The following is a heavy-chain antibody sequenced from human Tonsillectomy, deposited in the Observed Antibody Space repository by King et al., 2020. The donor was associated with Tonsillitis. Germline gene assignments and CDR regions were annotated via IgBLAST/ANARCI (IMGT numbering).Heavy chain of an antibody. Sequence: QLVQSGAEVKKPGASVKVSCRASGYTFTSYGISWVRQAPGQGLEWMALISPYNGYTNYAQKLQGRVTMTTDTSTNTAYMEVRSLRYDDTAVDYCARDIGAAAGTSPGYWGQGTLVAVSS. CDR1: GYTFTSYG. CDR2: ISPYNGYT. J-gene: IGHJ4*02. D-gene: IGHD6-13*01. CDR3: ARDIGAAAGTSPGY. V-gene: IGHV1-18*01.